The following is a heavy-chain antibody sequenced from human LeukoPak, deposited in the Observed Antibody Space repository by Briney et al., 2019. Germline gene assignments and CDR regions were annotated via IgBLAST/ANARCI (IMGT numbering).Heavy chain of an antibody. D-gene: IGHD3-10*01. J-gene: IGHJ6*02. CDR3: ARIMVRGVYKDV. CDR1: GFSLSTSGMC. Sequence: SGPTLVNPTQTLTLTCTFSGFSLSTSGMCVSWIRQPPGKALEWLARIDWDDDKYYSTSLKTRLTISKDTSKNQVVLTMTNMDPVDTATYYCARIMVRGVYKDVWGQGTTVTVSS. CDR2: IDWDDDK. V-gene: IGHV2-70*11.